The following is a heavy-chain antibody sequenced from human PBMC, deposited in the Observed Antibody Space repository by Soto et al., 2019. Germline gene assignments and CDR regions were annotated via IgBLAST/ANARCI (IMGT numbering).Heavy chain of an antibody. V-gene: IGHV2-26*01. Sequence: QVTLKESGPVLVKPTETLTLTCTVSGFPLSNARMAVSWIRQPPGKALEWLAHIFSNDEKSYSTSLKSRFTISKDTSKSQVVLTMTNLDPVDTATYYCARINDILTGFDYWGQGTLVTVSS. CDR3: ARINDILTGFDY. J-gene: IGHJ4*02. CDR2: IFSNDEK. CDR1: GFPLSNARMA. D-gene: IGHD3-9*01.